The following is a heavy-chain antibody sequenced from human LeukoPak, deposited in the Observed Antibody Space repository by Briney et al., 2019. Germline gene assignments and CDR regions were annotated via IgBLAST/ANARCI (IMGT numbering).Heavy chain of an antibody. Sequence: GGSLRLSCTASGFIFGDYAMSWVRQAPGKGLEWVGFIRSTAYGGTTAYAASVEGRFTISRDDSKNIAYLQMSSLKTEDTAVYYCTRDLTSGYQLLWDHYYMDIWGKGTTVTVSS. D-gene: IGHD2-2*01. CDR1: GFIFGDYA. CDR3: TRDLTSGYQLLWDHYYMDI. CDR2: IRSTAYGGTT. J-gene: IGHJ6*03. V-gene: IGHV3-49*04.